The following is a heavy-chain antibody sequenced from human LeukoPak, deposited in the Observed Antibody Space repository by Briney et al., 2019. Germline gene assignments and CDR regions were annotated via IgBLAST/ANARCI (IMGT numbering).Heavy chain of an antibody. D-gene: IGHD6-13*01. J-gene: IGHJ6*04. CDR3: ASGDSIAAASSPYYYYYGMDV. CDR1: GYTFTSYG. V-gene: IGHV1-46*01. CDR2: INPSGGST. Sequence: ASVKVSCKASGYTFTSYGISWVRQAPGQGLEWMGIINPSGGSTSYAQKFQGRVTMTRDTSTSTVYMELSSLRSEDTAVYYCASGDSIAAASSPYYYYYGMDVWGKGTTVTVSS.